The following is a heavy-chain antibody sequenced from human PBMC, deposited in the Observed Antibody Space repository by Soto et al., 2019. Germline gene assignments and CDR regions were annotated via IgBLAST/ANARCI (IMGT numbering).Heavy chain of an antibody. CDR3: ARVIRGAYYNSPLDT. CDR2: INPYSGGA. D-gene: IGHD3-10*01. J-gene: IGHJ5*02. V-gene: IGHV1-2*02. CDR1: GYTFIGYF. Sequence: EASVKVSCKASGYTFIGYFMHWVRQAPGQGLEWMGWINPYSGGADYAQSFQGRVTMTGDTSISTVYMELSRLRFDDTAVYYCARVIRGAYYNSPLDTWGQGTVVTVSS.